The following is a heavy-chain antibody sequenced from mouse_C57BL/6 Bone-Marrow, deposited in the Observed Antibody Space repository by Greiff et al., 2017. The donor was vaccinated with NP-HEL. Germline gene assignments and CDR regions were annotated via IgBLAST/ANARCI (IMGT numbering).Heavy chain of an antibody. Sequence: QVQLQQPGAELVKPGASVKLSCKASGYTFTSYWMHWVKQRPGQGLEWIGLIHPISGSTNYNEKFKSKATLTVDKSSSTAYMQLSSLTSEDSAVYYCARTYYYGSSYWFAYWGQGTLVTVSA. CDR3: ARTYYYGSSYWFAY. CDR1: GYTFTSYW. J-gene: IGHJ3*01. V-gene: IGHV1-64*01. CDR2: IHPISGST. D-gene: IGHD1-1*01.